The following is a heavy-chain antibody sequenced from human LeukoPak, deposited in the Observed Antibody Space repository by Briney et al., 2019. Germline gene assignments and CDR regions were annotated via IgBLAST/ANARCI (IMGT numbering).Heavy chain of an antibody. V-gene: IGHV1-2*02. CDR3: ARVPGRQLAYFDY. CDR1: GYTFTGYY. CDR2: INPNSGGT. D-gene: IGHD6-13*01. Sequence: GASVKVSCMASGYTFTGYYMHWVRQAPGQGLEWMGWINPNSGGTNYAQKFQGRVTMTRDTSISTAYMELSRLRSDDTAVYYCARVPGRQLAYFDYWGQGTLVTVSS. J-gene: IGHJ4*02.